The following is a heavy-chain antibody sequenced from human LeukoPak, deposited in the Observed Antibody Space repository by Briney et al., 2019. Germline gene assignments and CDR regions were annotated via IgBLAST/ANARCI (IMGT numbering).Heavy chain of an antibody. CDR3: VRVGPMYYDFWSAYPPYYYYMDV. Sequence: PSETLSLTCTVSGGSISSYYWSWIRQPAGKGLEWIGRIYTSGSTNYNPSLKSRVTMSVDTSKNQFSLKLSSVTAADTAVYYCVRVGPMYYDFWSAYPPYYYYMDVWGTGTTVTVSS. CDR1: GGSISSYY. D-gene: IGHD3-3*01. V-gene: IGHV4-4*07. J-gene: IGHJ6*03. CDR2: IYTSGST.